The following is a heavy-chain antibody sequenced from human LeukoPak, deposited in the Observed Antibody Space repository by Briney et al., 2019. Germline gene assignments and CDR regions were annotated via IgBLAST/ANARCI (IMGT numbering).Heavy chain of an antibody. CDR2: IYYTGST. V-gene: IGHV4-59*12. CDR1: GGVIRTYY. Sequence: PSQTLSLTCTVSGGVIRTYYWSWIRQPPGKGLEYNGYIYYTGSTTYNPSLESRVTMSVDTSKNQFSLQLTSVTAADTAVYHCARETYCSGGTCFFGPDYWGQGTLVTVSS. CDR3: ARETYCSGGTCFFGPDY. J-gene: IGHJ4*02. D-gene: IGHD2-15*01.